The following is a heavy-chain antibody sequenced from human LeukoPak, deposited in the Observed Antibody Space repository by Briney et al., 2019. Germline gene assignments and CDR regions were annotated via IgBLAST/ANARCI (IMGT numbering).Heavy chain of an antibody. CDR3: ATDRQMITFGGVIVPFDY. CDR2: ISGSGGST. V-gene: IGHV3-23*01. J-gene: IGHJ4*02. D-gene: IGHD3-16*02. Sequence: PGGSLRLSCAASGFTFSSYAMSWVRQAPGKGLEWVSAISGSGGSTYYADSVKGRFTISRDNSKNTLFLQMNSLRAEDTAVYYCATDRQMITFGGVIVPFDYWGQGTLVTVSS. CDR1: GFTFSSYA.